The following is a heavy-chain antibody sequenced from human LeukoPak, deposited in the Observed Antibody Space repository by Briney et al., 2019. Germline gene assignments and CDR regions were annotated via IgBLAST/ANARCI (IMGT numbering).Heavy chain of an antibody. CDR2: INPRGGST. D-gene: IGHD6-25*01. Sequence: GASVKVSCKASGYTFTTYYMHWLRQAPGQGPEWMGIINPRGGSTDYAQKFEGRVTMTSDTSTSTVYMGLNDLTSEDTAVYFCARVGITAATADYWGQGTLVTVSS. V-gene: IGHV1-46*01. CDR3: ARVGITAATADY. CDR1: GYTFTTYY. J-gene: IGHJ4*02.